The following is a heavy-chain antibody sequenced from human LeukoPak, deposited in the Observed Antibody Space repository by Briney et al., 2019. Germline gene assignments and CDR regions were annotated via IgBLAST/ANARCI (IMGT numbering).Heavy chain of an antibody. D-gene: IGHD3-10*02. CDR3: ARVGLFGYVSGIFDF. J-gene: IGHJ4*02. V-gene: IGHV3-66*01. CDR2: IYSGGST. CDR1: GFTVSSNY. Sequence: GGSLRLSCAASGFTVSSNYMSWVRQAPGKGLEWVSVIYSGGSTYYADSVKGRFTISRDNSKNTLYLQMNSLRAEDTALYFCARVGLFGYVSGIFDFWGQGSLVTVSS.